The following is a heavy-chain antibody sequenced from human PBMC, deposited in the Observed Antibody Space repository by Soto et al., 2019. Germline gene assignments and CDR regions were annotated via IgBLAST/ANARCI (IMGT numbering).Heavy chain of an antibody. CDR2: LSGSGGST. V-gene: IGHV3-23*01. Sequence: EVQLLESGGGLVQPGGSLRLSCAASGFTFSSYAMSWVRKAPGKGLEWVAALSGSGGSTYNADSVKGRLTISRDNSKNTLYLQMNSLRDEDTAVYYCAKGPGYYYDSSGYYFDYWVQGTLVTVSS. D-gene: IGHD3-22*01. CDR1: GFTFSSYA. CDR3: AKGPGYYYDSSGYYFDY. J-gene: IGHJ4*02.